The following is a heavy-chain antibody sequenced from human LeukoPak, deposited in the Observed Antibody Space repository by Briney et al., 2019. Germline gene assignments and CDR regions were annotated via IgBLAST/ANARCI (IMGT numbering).Heavy chain of an antibody. J-gene: IGHJ4*02. Sequence: PSGTLSLTCAVSGGSISSGYWWSWVRRPPMKGLEWIGEIIDSGSTNYNPSLKGRITISLDKTKNQFSLNVNSVTAADTAVYYCATYGPTSGGYTFEYWGQGILVTVSS. D-gene: IGHD2-15*01. V-gene: IGHV4-4*02. CDR1: GGSISSGYW. CDR2: IIDSGST. CDR3: ATYGPTSGGYTFEY.